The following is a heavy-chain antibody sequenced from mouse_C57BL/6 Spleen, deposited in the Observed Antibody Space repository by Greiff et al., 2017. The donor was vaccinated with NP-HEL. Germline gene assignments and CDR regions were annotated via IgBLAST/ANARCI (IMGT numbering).Heavy chain of an antibody. CDR3: ARGNYYWYFDV. J-gene: IGHJ1*03. CDR1: GYTFTDYN. CDR2: INPNNGGT. V-gene: IGHV1-22*01. Sequence: EVKLQESGPELVKPGASVKMSCKASGYTFTDYNMHWVKQSHGKSLEWIGYINPNNGGTSYNQKFKGKATLTVNKSSSTAYMELRSLTSEDSAVYYCARGNYYWYFDVWGTGTTVTVSS.